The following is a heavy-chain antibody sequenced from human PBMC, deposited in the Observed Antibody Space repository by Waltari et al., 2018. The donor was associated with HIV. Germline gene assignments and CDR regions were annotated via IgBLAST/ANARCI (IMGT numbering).Heavy chain of an antibody. CDR3: ARDSPGDYYDSSGYYDY. V-gene: IGHV3-74*01. Sequence: EVQLVEFGGGLVQPGGSLRLSCAASGFTFSSYWMHWVRQAPGKGLVWVSRINSDGSSTSYADSVKGRFTISRDNAKNTLYLQMNSLRAEDTAVYYCARDSPGDYYDSSGYYDYWGQGTLVTVSS. D-gene: IGHD3-22*01. CDR1: GFTFSSYW. J-gene: IGHJ4*02. CDR2: INSDGSST.